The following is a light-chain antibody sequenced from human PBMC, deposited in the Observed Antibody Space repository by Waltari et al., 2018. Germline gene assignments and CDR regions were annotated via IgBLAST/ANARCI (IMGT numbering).Light chain of an antibody. CDR2: DAS. CDR3: QQSNSFPPT. CDR1: QGIRTW. Sequence: DIQMTQSPSSVSASVGDRVTITCRASQGIRTWLAWYQQKPGQAPRLLIYDASSLQSGVPSRFSGSGSGTDFTLTISSLQPEDCATYSCQQSNSFPPTFGHGTKVEI. J-gene: IGKJ1*01. V-gene: IGKV1-12*01.